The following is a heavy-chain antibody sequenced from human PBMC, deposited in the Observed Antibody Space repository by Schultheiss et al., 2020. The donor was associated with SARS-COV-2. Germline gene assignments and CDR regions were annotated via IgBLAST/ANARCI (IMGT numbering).Heavy chain of an antibody. V-gene: IGHV4-59*01. CDR2: IYYSGST. J-gene: IGHJ3*02. CDR3: AREQWSDAFDI. Sequence: SETLSLTCTVSGGSISSYYWSWIRQPPGKGLEWIGYIYYSGSTNYNPSLKSRVTISVDTSKNQFSLKLSSVTAADTAVYYCAREQWSDAFDIWGQGTMVTVSS. CDR1: GGSISSYY. D-gene: IGHD6-19*01.